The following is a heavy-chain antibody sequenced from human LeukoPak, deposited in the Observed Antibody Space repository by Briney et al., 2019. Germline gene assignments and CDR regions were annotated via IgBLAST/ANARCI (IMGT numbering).Heavy chain of an antibody. CDR3: ARTGGDYPWDAFDI. CDR2: ISSNSGSI. J-gene: IGHJ3*02. V-gene: IGHV3-21*01. Sequence: PGGSLRLSCAASGFSFSTYSMSWVRQAPGKGLEWVSSISSNSGSIYQADSVKGRFTTSRDNAKNSLYLQMNSLRAEDTAVYYCARTGGDYPWDAFDIWGQGTMVTVSS. D-gene: IGHD4-17*01. CDR1: GFSFSTYS.